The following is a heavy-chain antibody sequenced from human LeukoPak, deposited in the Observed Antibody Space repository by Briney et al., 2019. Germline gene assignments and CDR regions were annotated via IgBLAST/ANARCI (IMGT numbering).Heavy chain of an antibody. CDR2: ISSSSSYI. D-gene: IGHD2-2*01. V-gene: IGHV3-21*04. Sequence: PGGSLRLSCAASGFTFSSYSMNWVRQAPGKGLEGVSSISSSSSYIYYADSEKGRFTISRDNSKNTLYLQMNSLRAEDTAVYYCAKDLCSSTSCYVWDYWGQGTLVTVSS. J-gene: IGHJ4*02. CDR3: AKDLCSSTSCYVWDY. CDR1: GFTFSSYS.